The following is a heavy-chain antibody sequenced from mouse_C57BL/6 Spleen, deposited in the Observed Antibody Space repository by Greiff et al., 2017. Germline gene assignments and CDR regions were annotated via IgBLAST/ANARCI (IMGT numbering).Heavy chain of an antibody. D-gene: IGHD1-1*01. CDR2: IYPRDGST. CDR1: GYTFTSYE. J-gene: IGHJ1*03. Sequence: VQLQESGPELVKPGASVKLSCKAPGYTFTSYEINWVKQRPGQGLEWIGWIYPRDGSTKFNEKFKGKATLTVDTSSSTAYMELHSLTSEDSAVYFCARKELGGSWYFDVWGTGTTVTVSS. CDR3: ARKELGGSWYFDV. V-gene: IGHV1-85*01.